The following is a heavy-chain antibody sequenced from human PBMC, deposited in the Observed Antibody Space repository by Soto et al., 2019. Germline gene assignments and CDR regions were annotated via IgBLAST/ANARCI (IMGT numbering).Heavy chain of an antibody. CDR2: ISGSGGTT. Sequence: HPGGSLRLSCAASGFIFSTYAMNWFRQAPGKGLEWVSGISGSGGTTYYADSVKRRFTISRDNSKNTLYLQMNSLRAEDTAVYYCAKLAVAGLGYCSGGSCYFDYWGQGALVTVSS. CDR3: AKLAVAGLGYCSGGSCYFDY. V-gene: IGHV3-23*01. J-gene: IGHJ4*02. D-gene: IGHD2-15*01. CDR1: GFIFSTYA.